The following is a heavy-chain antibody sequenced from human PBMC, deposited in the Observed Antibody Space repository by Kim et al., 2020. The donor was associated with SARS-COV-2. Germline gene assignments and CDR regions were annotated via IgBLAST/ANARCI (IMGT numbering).Heavy chain of an antibody. J-gene: IGHJ5*02. CDR1: GGSISSSSYY. CDR3: ARDGGRTTANAWFDP. Sequence: SETLSLTCTVSGGSISSSSYYWGWIRQPPGKGLEWIGSIYYSGSTYYNPSLKSRVTISVDTSKNQFSLKLSSVTAADTAVYYCARDGGRTTANAWFDPWGQGTLVTVSS. V-gene: IGHV4-39*07. CDR2: IYYSGST. D-gene: IGHD4-17*01.